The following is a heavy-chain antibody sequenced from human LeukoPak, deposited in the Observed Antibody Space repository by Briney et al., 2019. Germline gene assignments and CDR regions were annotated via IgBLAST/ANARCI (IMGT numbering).Heavy chain of an antibody. J-gene: IGHJ4*02. CDR3: PNSEAWFHIYY. V-gene: IGHV3-23*01. D-gene: IGHD3-22*01. CDR2: IIASGTST. CDR1: GFTFSSYD. Sequence: GGSLRLSCAASGFTFSSYDMTWVRQAPGKGLEWVSVIIASGTSTYYADSVKGRFTISRDNSKNTLYLQMNSLRAEDTDVYYCPNSEAWFHIYYWGPGTLVNVSS.